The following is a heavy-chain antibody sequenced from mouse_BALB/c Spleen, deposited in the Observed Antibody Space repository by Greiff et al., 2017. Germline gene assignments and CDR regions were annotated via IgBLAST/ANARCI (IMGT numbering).Heavy chain of an antibody. Sequence: QVQLQQSGAELVRPGVSVKISCKGSGYTFTDYAMHWVKQSHAKSLEWIGVISTYYGDASYNQKFKGKATMTVDKSSSTAYMELARLTSEDSAIYYCARTSYYDYDGPFAYWGQGTLVTVSA. CDR2: ISTYYGDA. V-gene: IGHV1S137*01. J-gene: IGHJ3*01. CDR3: ARTSYYDYDGPFAY. D-gene: IGHD2-4*01. CDR1: GYTFTDYA.